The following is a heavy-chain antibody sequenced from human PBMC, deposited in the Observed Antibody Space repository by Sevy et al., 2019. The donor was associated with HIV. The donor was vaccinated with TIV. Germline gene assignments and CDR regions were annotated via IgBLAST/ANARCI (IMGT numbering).Heavy chain of an antibody. J-gene: IGHJ1*01. CDR2: ISAYNGNT. Sequence: ASVKVSCKASGYTFTSYGISWVRQAPGQGLEWMGWISAYNGNTNYAQKVQGRVTMTTETSRSTAYMERRSLRSDDTAVYYCAREGSGSYYGSSVQHWGQGTLVTVSS. D-gene: IGHD1-26*01. CDR3: AREGSGSYYGSSVQH. V-gene: IGHV1-18*01. CDR1: GYTFTSYG.